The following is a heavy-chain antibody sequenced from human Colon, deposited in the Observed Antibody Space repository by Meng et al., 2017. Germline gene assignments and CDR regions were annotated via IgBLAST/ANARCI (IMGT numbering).Heavy chain of an antibody. J-gene: IGHJ4*02. CDR2: ISYDGSNK. Sequence: GVSLRLSCAASGFTFSSYAMHWVRQAPGKGLEWVAVISYDGSNKYYADSVKGRFTISRDNSKNTLYLQMNSLRAEDTAVYYCARTLGAAAGTRYFDYWGQGTLVTVSS. D-gene: IGHD6-13*01. CDR1: GFTFSSYA. V-gene: IGHV3-30*04. CDR3: ARTLGAAAGTRYFDY.